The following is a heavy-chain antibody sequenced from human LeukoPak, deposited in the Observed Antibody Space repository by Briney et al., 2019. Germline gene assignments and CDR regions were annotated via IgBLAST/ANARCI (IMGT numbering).Heavy chain of an antibody. V-gene: IGHV1-69*04. CDR1: GGTFSSYA. D-gene: IGHD3-3*01. CDR3: ARDARTTFGVVISDYYYYYGMDV. CDR2: IIPILGIA. Sequence: SVKVSCKASGGTFSSYAISWVRQAPGQGLEWMGRIIPILGIANYAQKFQGRVTITADKSTSTAYMELSSLRSEDTAVYYCARDARTTFGVVISDYYYYYGMDVWGQGTTVTVSS. J-gene: IGHJ6*02.